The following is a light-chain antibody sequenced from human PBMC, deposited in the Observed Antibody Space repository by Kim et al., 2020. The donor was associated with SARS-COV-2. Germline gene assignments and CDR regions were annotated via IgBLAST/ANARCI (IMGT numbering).Light chain of an antibody. V-gene: IGLV3-19*01. J-gene: IGLJ2*01. CDR3: NSRDSSGNHLV. CDR1: SLNSYY. CDR2: GKN. Sequence: ALGQTVRITCQGDSLNSYYASWYQQKPGQAPVLVIYGKNNLPSGIPDRFSGSSSGNTASLTITGAQAEDEADYYCNSRDSSGNHLVFGGGTQLTVL.